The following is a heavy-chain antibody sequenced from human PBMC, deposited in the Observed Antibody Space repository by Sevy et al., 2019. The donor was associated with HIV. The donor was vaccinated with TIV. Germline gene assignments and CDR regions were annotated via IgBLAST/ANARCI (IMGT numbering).Heavy chain of an antibody. J-gene: IGHJ4*02. D-gene: IGHD3-22*01. V-gene: IGHV3-43*01. CDR1: GFTFDDYT. Sequence: GGSLRLSCAASGFTFDDYTMHWVRQAPGKGLEWVSLISWDGGSTYYADSVKGRFTISRDNSKNSLYLQMNSLRTEDTALYYCAKDIGYYDSSGYGFDYWGQGTLVTVSS. CDR3: AKDIGYYDSSGYGFDY. CDR2: ISWDGGST.